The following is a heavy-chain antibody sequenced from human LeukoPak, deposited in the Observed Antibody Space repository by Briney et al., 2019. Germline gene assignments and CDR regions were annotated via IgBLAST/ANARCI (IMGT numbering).Heavy chain of an antibody. CDR2: ISYDGSNK. D-gene: IGHD6-19*01. CDR3: ARVGSSGWYGGDFQH. J-gene: IGHJ1*01. CDR1: GFTFSSYA. V-gene: IGHV3-30*04. Sequence: GGSLRLSCAASGFTFSSYAMHWVRQAPGKGLEWVAVISYDGSNKYYADSVKGRFTISRDNSKNTLYLQMNSLRAEDTAVYYCARVGSSGWYGGDFQHWGQGTLVTVSS.